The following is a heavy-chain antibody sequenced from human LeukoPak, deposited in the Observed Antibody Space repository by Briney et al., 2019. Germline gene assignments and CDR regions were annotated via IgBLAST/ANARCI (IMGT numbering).Heavy chain of an antibody. Sequence: GGSLRLSCAASGFTFSSYGMHWVRQAPGKGLEWVAVISYDGSNKYYADSVKGRFTISRDNSKNTLYLQMNSLRAEDTAVYYCAKVLGPYGSGSYSNFDYWGQGTLVTVSS. CDR1: GFTFSSYG. V-gene: IGHV3-30*18. CDR2: ISYDGSNK. J-gene: IGHJ4*02. D-gene: IGHD3-10*01. CDR3: AKVLGPYGSGSYSNFDY.